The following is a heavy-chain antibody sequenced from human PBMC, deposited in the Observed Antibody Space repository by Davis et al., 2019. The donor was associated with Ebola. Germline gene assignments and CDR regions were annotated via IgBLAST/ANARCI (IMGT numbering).Heavy chain of an antibody. CDR3: AREGAYCSSTSCYSNYYGMDV. J-gene: IGHJ6*02. Sequence: GASLKISCAASGFTFSSYGMHWVRQAPGKGLEWVAVIWYDGSNKYYADSAKSRFTISRDNSKNTLYLQMNSLRAEDTAVYYCAREGAYCSSTSCYSNYYGMDVWGQGTTVTVSS. V-gene: IGHV3-33*08. D-gene: IGHD2-2*01. CDR2: IWYDGSNK. CDR1: GFTFSSYG.